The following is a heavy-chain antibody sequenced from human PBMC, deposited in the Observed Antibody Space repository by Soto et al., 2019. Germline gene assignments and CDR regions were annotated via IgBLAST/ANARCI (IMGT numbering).Heavy chain of an antibody. CDR2: IIPFIGTA. V-gene: IGHV1-69*01. Sequence: QVQLVQSGAEVKKPGSSVTVSCKASGGTFSSYAISWVRQAPGQGLEWMGGIIPFIGTANYAQKFQGRVTIPADASTSQAYMGLTSLGFEDTAVYYCARVVMTTVPASYYYGMDVWGQGTTVPVSS. J-gene: IGHJ6*02. CDR3: ARVVMTTVPASYYYGMDV. D-gene: IGHD4-4*01. CDR1: GGTFSSYA.